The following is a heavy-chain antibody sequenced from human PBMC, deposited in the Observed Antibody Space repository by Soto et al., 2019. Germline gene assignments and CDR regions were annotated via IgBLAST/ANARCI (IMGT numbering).Heavy chain of an antibody. CDR2: IIPIFGTA. J-gene: IGHJ6*02. V-gene: IGHV1-69*13. CDR1: GGTFSSYA. Sequence: GASVKVSCKASGGTFSSYAISRVRQAPGQGLEWMGGIIPIFGTANYAQKFQGRVTITADESTSTAYMELSSLRSEDTAVYYCARGPRGYYYYYGMDVWGQGTTVTVSS. CDR3: ARGPRGYYYYYGMDV.